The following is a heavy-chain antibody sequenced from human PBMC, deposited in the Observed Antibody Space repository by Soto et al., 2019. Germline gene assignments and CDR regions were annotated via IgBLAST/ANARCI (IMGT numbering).Heavy chain of an antibody. D-gene: IGHD6-25*01. J-gene: IGHJ4*02. CDR1: GGSFSGYY. CDR3: AREQRLGHGEFDY. CDR2: INHSGST. V-gene: IGHV4-34*01. Sequence: QVELQQWGAGLLKPSETLSLTCAVYGGSFSGYYWSWIRQPPGKGLEWIGEINHSGSTNYNPSLKDRDTISVDTSKTQFSLKLSSVTAADTAVYYCAREQRLGHGEFDYWGQGTLVTVSS.